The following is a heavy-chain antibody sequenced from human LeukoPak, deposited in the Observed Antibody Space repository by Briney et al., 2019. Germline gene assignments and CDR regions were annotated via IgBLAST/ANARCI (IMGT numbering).Heavy chain of an antibody. V-gene: IGHV1-18*01. J-gene: IGHJ4*02. Sequence: GASVKVSCKASVYIFSTYGISWVRQAPGQGLEWMGCISGYNGNTNYAQKLQGRVTMTADTSTSTAYMELRSLRSDDTAVYYCARGRSEEFDFDCWGQGTLVTVSS. CDR2: ISGYNGNT. D-gene: IGHD6-19*01. CDR1: VYIFSTYG. CDR3: ARGRSEEFDFDC.